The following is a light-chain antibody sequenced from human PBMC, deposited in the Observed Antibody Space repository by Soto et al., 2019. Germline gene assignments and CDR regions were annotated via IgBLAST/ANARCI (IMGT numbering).Light chain of an antibody. V-gene: IGKV3-11*01. J-gene: IGKJ4*01. CDR2: DAS. Sequence: EIVFTQSPATLSLSPGERATLSCRASQTVSRNLALYQQKPGQAPRLLIYDASNRATGIPARFSGGGSGTDFTLTISSLEPEDFAVYYCQQRSNWTLSFGGGTKVDIK. CDR1: QTVSRN. CDR3: QQRSNWTLS.